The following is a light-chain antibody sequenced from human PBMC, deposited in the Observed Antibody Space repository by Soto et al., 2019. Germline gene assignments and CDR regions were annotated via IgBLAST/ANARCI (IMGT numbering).Light chain of an antibody. CDR1: SSNIGDNY. J-gene: IGLJ2*01. V-gene: IGLV1-51*02. CDR2: ENH. Sequence: QSVLTQPPSVSAAPGQKVTISCSGSSSNIGDNYVSWYQQLPGAAPKLLIYENHKRPSGIPDRFSSSKSGTSGTLGITGLQTGDEADYYCGTWDASLRAVVFGGGTKLTVL. CDR3: GTWDASLRAVV.